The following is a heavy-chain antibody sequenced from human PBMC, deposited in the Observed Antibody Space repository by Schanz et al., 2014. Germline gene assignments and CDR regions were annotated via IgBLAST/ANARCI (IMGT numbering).Heavy chain of an antibody. CDR3: VRDSFFAFDY. Sequence: EVQLVESGGGLVQPGGSLRLSCAASGFTFSSYSMNWVRQAPGKGLEWVSYISSASSTINYADSVKGRFTISRDNAKNSVFLQMNSLRAEDTAVYYCVRDSFFAFDYWGQGTLXTVSS. CDR1: GFTFSSYS. J-gene: IGHJ4*02. V-gene: IGHV3-48*01. D-gene: IGHD3-3*01. CDR2: ISSASSTI.